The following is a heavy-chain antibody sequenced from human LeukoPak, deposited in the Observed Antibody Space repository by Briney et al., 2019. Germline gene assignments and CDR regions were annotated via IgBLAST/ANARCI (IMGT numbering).Heavy chain of an antibody. J-gene: IGHJ4*02. Sequence: ASVKVSCKASGYTFTGYYMHWVRQAPGQGLEWMGWINPNSGGTNYAQKFQGRVTMTRDTSFSTAYMELSRLRSDDTAVYYCARARYTAPKIPDYWGQGTLVTVSS. CDR2: INPNSGGT. CDR1: GYTFTGYY. D-gene: IGHD2-2*02. CDR3: ARARYTAPKIPDY. V-gene: IGHV1-2*02.